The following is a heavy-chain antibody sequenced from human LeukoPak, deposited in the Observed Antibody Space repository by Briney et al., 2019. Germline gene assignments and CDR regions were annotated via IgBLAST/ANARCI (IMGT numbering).Heavy chain of an antibody. CDR1: GGSFSGYY. CDR3: ARLTLTGSLN. Sequence: SETLSLTCAVYGGSFSGYYWSWIRQPPGKGLEWIGEINHSGSTNYIPSLKSRVTISVDTSKNQFSLKLSSVTAADTAVYYCARLTLTGSLNWGQGTLVTVSS. J-gene: IGHJ4*02. CDR2: INHSGST. V-gene: IGHV4-34*01. D-gene: IGHD7-27*01.